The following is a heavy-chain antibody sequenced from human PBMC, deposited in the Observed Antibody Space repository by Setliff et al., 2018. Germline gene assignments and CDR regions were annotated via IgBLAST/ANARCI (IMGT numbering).Heavy chain of an antibody. CDR1: GFTVSTFS. J-gene: IGHJ6*03. CDR2: ISYDKRNE. Sequence: PGGSLRLSCAASGFTVSTFSMHWVRQAPGKGLEWVAVISYDKRNEYYADSVRGRFSISRDNSKNTVYLQMNSLRVEDTAVYHCAKEGMRYWGSPGYMDVWGKGTTVTVSS. V-gene: IGHV3-30*18. D-gene: IGHD7-27*01. CDR3: AKEGMRYWGSPGYMDV.